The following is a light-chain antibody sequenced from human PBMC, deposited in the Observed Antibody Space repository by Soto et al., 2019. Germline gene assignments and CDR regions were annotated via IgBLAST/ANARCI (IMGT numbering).Light chain of an antibody. J-gene: IGKJ2*01. CDR3: QQYNNWPPAYT. Sequence: EIVMTQSPATLSVSPRERATLSCRASQRISSNLAWYQQKPGQAPRLLIYGASTRATGIPERFSGSGSGTEFTLTLRRLQSEDFAVYYCQQYNNWPPAYTFGQGTKVEIK. CDR1: QRISSN. V-gene: IGKV3-15*01. CDR2: GAS.